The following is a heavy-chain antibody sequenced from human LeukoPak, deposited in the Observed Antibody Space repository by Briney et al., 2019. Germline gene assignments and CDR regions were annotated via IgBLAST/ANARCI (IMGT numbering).Heavy chain of an antibody. CDR1: GFTFSSYA. D-gene: IGHD6-13*01. V-gene: IGHV3-30-3*01. CDR3: ARDIIAAAAGY. J-gene: IGHJ4*02. CDR2: ISYDGSNK. Sequence: GGSLRLSCAASGFTFSSYAKHWVRQAPGKGLEWVAVISYDGSNKYYADSVKGRFTISRDNSKNTLYLQMNSLRAEDTAVYYCARDIIAAAAGYWGQGTLVTVSS.